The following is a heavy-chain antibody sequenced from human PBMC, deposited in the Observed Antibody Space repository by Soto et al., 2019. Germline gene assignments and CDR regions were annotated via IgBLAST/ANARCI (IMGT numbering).Heavy chain of an antibody. CDR2: IVVGSGNT. D-gene: IGHD3-22*01. CDR1: GFTFTSSA. V-gene: IGHV1-58*01. CDR3: AAQAPSGYRSGRGYGAYYFDY. J-gene: IGHJ4*02. Sequence: QMQLVQSGPEVKKPGTSVKVSCKASGFTFTSSAVQWVRQARGQRLEWIGWIVVGSGNTNYAQKFQERVTITRDMSTSTAYMELSSLRSEDTAVYYCAAQAPSGYRSGRGYGAYYFDYWGQGTLVTVSS.